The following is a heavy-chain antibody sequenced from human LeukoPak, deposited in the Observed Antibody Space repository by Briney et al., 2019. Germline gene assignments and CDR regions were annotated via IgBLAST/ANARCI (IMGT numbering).Heavy chain of an antibody. CDR3: ARVARNYYGSGSDTFDY. Sequence: SQTLSLTCTVSGGSISSGGYYWSWVPQHPGKGXXXVGYICYSGSTYYNPSLKSRVTISVDTSKNQFSMKLSSVTAADTAVYDCARVARNYYGSGSDTFDYWGQGTLVTVSS. V-gene: IGHV4-31*03. CDR1: GGSISSGGYY. J-gene: IGHJ4*02. CDR2: ICYSGST. D-gene: IGHD3-10*01.